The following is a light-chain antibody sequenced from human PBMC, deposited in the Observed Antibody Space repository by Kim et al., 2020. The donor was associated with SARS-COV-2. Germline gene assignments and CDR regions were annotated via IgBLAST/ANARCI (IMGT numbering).Light chain of an antibody. V-gene: IGLV3-21*04. CDR2: YDS. Sequence: SYELTQPPSVSVAPGKTATITCGGDNIGGKNVHWHQQKPGQAPVVVMYYDSDRPSGIPDRLSGSNSGNTATLTISRVEAGDEADYFCQVWDSSSDHWVFGGGTQLTVL. J-gene: IGLJ3*02. CDR3: QVWDSSSDHWV. CDR1: NIGGKN.